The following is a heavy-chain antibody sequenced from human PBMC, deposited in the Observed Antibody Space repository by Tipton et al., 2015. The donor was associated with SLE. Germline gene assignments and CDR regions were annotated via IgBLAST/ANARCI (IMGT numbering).Heavy chain of an antibody. CDR1: GGSFSGYY. V-gene: IGHV4-34*01. D-gene: IGHD1-26*01. Sequence: TLSLTCAVYGGSFSGYYWSWIRQPLGKGLEWIGEINHSGSTNYNPSLKSRVTISVDTSKNQFSLKLSSVTAADPAVYYCARGLFGGSYDFGGQGALVTVSS. CDR2: INHSGST. J-gene: IGHJ4*02. CDR3: ARGLFGGSYDF.